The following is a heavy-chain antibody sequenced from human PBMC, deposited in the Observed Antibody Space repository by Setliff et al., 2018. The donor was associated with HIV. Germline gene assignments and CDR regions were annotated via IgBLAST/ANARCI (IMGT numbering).Heavy chain of an antibody. V-gene: IGHV1-18*01. D-gene: IGHD3-22*01. Sequence: GASVKVSCKTSGYTFSKYGISWVRQAPGQGLEWVGWVSPYNDDRNYGQKFQDRVTVTTDTSTSTAYMELRGLRSDDTAVYYCARHPDSGFYYSPLLNNWYFDLWGPGTLVTVSS. CDR1: GYTFSKYG. J-gene: IGHJ2*01. CDR3: ARHPDSGFYYSPLLNNWYFDL. CDR2: VSPYNDDR.